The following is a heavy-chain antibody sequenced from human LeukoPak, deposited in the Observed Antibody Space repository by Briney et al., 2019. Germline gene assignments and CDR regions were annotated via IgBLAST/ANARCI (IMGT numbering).Heavy chain of an antibody. Sequence: GGSLRLSCAASGFTFSSYGMHWVRQAPGKGLEWVAVISYDGSNKYYADSVKGRFTISRDNSKNTLYLQMNSLRAEDTAVYYCAKGYSEWHFDLWGRGTLVTVSS. D-gene: IGHD6-13*01. CDR3: AKGYSEWHFDL. CDR2: ISYDGSNK. V-gene: IGHV3-30*18. J-gene: IGHJ2*01. CDR1: GFTFSSYG.